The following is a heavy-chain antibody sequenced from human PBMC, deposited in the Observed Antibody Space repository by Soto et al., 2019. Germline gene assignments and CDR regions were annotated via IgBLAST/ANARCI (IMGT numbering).Heavy chain of an antibody. J-gene: IGHJ4*02. CDR3: AKDGGYSYGTDH. Sequence: QPGGSLRLSCAASGFTFSNSAMTWVRQAPGKGLEWVSALSGSGRSIYYADSVKGRFTISRDNSKNILYLQMNSLRAEDTAVYYCAKDGGYSYGTDHWGQGTQVTVSS. V-gene: IGHV3-23*01. CDR2: LSGSGRSI. D-gene: IGHD5-18*01. CDR1: GFTFSNSA.